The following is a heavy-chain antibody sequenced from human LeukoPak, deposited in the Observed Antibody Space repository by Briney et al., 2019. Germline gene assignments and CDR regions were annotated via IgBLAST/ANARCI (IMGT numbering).Heavy chain of an antibody. J-gene: IGHJ4*02. V-gene: IGHV4-4*09. Sequence: PSETLSLTCTVSGDSISSYYWSWIRQPPGKGLEWIGYIYTSGGTNYIPSLKGRVIISIDTPKNQFSLKLSSVTAADSAVYYCARLTRLSTSPDRYYLDYWGQGTLVTVSS. CDR1: GDSISSYY. CDR3: ARLTRLSTSPDRYYLDY. CDR2: IYTSGGT. D-gene: IGHD6-6*01.